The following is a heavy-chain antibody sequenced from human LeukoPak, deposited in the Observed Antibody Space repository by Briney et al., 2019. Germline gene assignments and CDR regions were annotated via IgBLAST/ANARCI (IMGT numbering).Heavy chain of an antibody. V-gene: IGHV3-23*01. Sequence: PGGSLRLSCAASGFTFSSYAMSWVRQAPGKGLEWVSAISGSGGSTYYADSVKGRFTISRDNSKNTLYLQMNSLRAEDTAVYYCAKDENVDVLLWFGEQPAAFDIWGQGTMVTVSS. J-gene: IGHJ3*02. D-gene: IGHD3-10*01. CDR3: AKDENVDVLLWFGEQPAAFDI. CDR2: ISGSGGST. CDR1: GFTFSSYA.